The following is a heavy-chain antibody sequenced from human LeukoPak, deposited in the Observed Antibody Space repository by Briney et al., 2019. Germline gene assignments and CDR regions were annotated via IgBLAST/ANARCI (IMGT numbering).Heavy chain of an antibody. CDR1: DDSISDYY. CDR3: ARHAGSGSYYYYYGMDV. V-gene: IGHV4-59*08. CDR2: IYYSGST. Sequence: SETLSLTCTVSDDSISDYYWSWIRQPPGKGLEWIGYIYYSGSTNYNPSLKSRVTISVDTSKNQFSLKLSSVTAADTAVYYCARHAGSGSYYYYYGMDVWGQGTTVTVSS. D-gene: IGHD3-10*01. J-gene: IGHJ6*02.